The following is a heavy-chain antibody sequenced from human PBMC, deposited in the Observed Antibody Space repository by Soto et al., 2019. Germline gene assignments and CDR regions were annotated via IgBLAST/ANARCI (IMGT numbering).Heavy chain of an antibody. V-gene: IGHV5-10-1*01. CDR1: GYSFTSYC. Sequence: PGESLKISCKGSGYSFTSYCISLVRQMPGKGLDWMGRIDPSDSYTNYSPSFQGHVTISADKSISTAYLQWSSLKASDTAMYYCARRPYYYDSSGYLDAFDIWGQGTMVTVSS. J-gene: IGHJ3*02. D-gene: IGHD3-22*01. CDR2: IDPSDSYT. CDR3: ARRPYYYDSSGYLDAFDI.